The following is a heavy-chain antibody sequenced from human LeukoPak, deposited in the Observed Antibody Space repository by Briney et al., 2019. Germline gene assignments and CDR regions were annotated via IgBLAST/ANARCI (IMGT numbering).Heavy chain of an antibody. V-gene: IGHV4-34*01. CDR3: ARGLRGCAAG. D-gene: IGHD2-15*01. CDR2: INHSGST. Sequence: SETLSLTCAVYGGSFSVYYWSWIRQPPGKGLEWIGEINHSGSTYYNPSLNSRVTISADTSKNRFSLKLTSVTAADTAVYYCARGLRGCAAGWGQGTLVTVSS. J-gene: IGHJ4*02. CDR1: GGSFSVYY.